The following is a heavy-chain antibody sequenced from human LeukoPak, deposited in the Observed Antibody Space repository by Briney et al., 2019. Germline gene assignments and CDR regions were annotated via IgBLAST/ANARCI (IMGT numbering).Heavy chain of an antibody. V-gene: IGHV1-24*01. CDR1: GYTLTELS. Sequence: ASVKVFCKVSGYTLTELSMHWVRQAPGKGFEWMGRFDPEKGETIYAQKFQGRVTMTEDTSTDTAYMELSSLRSEDTAVYYCARGGSSVPFDYWGQGTLVTVSS. J-gene: IGHJ4*02. CDR3: ARGGSSVPFDY. D-gene: IGHD1-1*01. CDR2: FDPEKGET.